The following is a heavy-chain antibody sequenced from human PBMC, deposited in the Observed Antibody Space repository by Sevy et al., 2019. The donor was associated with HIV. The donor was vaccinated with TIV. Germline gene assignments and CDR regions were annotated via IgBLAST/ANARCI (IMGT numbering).Heavy chain of an antibody. CDR3: AREGTDILTGYYPTNNWFDP. V-gene: IGHV1-18*01. CDR1: GYTFTSYG. CDR2: ISAYNGNT. J-gene: IGHJ5*02. Sequence: GASVKVSCKASGYTFTSYGISWVRQAPGQGLEWMGWISAYNGNTNYAQKLQGRVTMTTDTSTSTAYMELRSLRSDDTAVYYCAREGTDILTGYYPTNNWFDPWGQGTLVTVSS. D-gene: IGHD3-9*01.